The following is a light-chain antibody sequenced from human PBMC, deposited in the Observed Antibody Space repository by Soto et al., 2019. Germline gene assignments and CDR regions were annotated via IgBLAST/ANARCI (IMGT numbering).Light chain of an antibody. J-gene: IGLJ3*02. CDR2: EVS. CDR1: SSDVGGYNY. V-gene: IGLV2-14*01. CDR3: SSYSNTLDLV. Sequence: QSALTQPASVSGSPGQSIPISCTGTSSDVGGYNYVSWYQQYPGKAPKLMIYEVSYRPSGVSNRFSGSKSGNTASLTISGLQAEDEADYYCSSYSNTLDLVFGGGTKVTVL.